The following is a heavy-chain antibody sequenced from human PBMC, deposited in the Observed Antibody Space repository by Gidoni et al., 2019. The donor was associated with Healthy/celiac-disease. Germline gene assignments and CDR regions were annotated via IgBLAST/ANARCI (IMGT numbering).Heavy chain of an antibody. CDR1: GGSFSGYY. Sequence: VQLQQWGAGLLKPSETLSLTCAVYGGSFSGYYWSWIRQPPGKGLEWIGEINHSGSTNYNPSLKSRVTISVDTAKNQFSLKLSSVTAADTAVYYCARGRGDGYNYDAFDIWGQGTMVTVSS. V-gene: IGHV4-34*01. CDR2: INHSGST. D-gene: IGHD5-12*01. J-gene: IGHJ3*02. CDR3: ARGRGDGYNYDAFDI.